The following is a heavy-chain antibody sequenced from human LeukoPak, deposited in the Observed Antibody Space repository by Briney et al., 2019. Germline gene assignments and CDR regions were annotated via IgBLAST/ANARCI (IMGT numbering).Heavy chain of an antibody. CDR3: AKDSGYYYDSSGPRRREDYFDY. D-gene: IGHD3-22*01. Sequence: PGGSLRLSCAASGFTFTTYWMSWVRQAPGKGLEWVANIKQDGTEKYYVDSVKGRFTISRDNAKNSLYLQMNSLRVEDTAVYYCAKDSGYYYDSSGPRRREDYFDYWGQGTLVTVSS. J-gene: IGHJ4*02. V-gene: IGHV3-7*01. CDR1: GFTFTTYW. CDR2: IKQDGTEK.